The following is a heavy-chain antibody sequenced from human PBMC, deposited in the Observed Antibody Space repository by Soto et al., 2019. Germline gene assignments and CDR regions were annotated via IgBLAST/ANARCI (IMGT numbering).Heavy chain of an antibody. J-gene: IGHJ4*02. CDR2: ISSSSSYI. Sequence: GGSLRLSCAASGFTFSSYSMNWVRQAPGKGLEWVSSISSSSSYIYYADSVKGRFTISRDNAKNSLYLQMNSLRAEDTAVYYCARQSRLATMPLFDYWGQGTLVTVSS. CDR1: GFTFSSYS. D-gene: IGHD5-12*01. V-gene: IGHV3-21*01. CDR3: ARQSRLATMPLFDY.